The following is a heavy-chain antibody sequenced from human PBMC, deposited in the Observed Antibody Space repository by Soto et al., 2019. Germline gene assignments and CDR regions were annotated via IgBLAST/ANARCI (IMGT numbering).Heavy chain of an antibody. CDR1: GYTFTGYY. D-gene: IGHD6-19*01. Sequence: QVQLVQSGAEVKKPGASVKVSCKASGYTFTGYYMHWVRQAPGQGLEWMGWINPNSGGTNYAQKFQGWVTLTRDTSISTAYMELSRLRSDDTAVYYCARVRSSGPNAFDIWGQGTMVTVSS. CDR3: ARVRSSGPNAFDI. J-gene: IGHJ3*02. CDR2: INPNSGGT. V-gene: IGHV1-2*04.